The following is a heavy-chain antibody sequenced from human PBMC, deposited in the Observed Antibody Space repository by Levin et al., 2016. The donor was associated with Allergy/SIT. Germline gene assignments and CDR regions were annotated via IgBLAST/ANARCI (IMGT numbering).Heavy chain of an antibody. CDR2: ISGSGGST. D-gene: IGHD1-26*01. CDR3: AKDIPSGSYYVGGFDY. CDR1: GFTFSSYA. Sequence: GGSLRLSCAASGFTFSSYAMSWVRQAPGKGLEWVSAISGSGGSTYYADSVKGRFTISRDNSKNTLYLQMNSLRAEDTAVYYCAKDIPSGSYYVGGFDYWGQGTLVTVSS. J-gene: IGHJ4*02. V-gene: IGHV3-23*01.